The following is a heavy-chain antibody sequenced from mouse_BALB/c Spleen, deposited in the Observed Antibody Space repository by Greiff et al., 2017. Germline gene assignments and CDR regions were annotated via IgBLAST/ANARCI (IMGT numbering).Heavy chain of an antibody. CDR3: TRDGYYGSSPRYFDV. J-gene: IGHJ1*01. CDR2: ISSGGSYT. V-gene: IGHV5-6-4*01. CDR1: GFTFSSYT. Sequence: EVMLVESGGGLVKPGGSLKLSCAASGFTFSSYTMSWVRQTPEKRLEWVATISSGGSYTYYPDSVKGRFTISRDNAKNTLYLQMSSLKSEDTAMYYCTRDGYYGSSPRYFDVWGAGTTVTVSS. D-gene: IGHD1-1*01.